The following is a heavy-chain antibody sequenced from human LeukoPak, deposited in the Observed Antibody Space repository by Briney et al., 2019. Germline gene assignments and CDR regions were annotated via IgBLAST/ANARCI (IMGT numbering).Heavy chain of an antibody. CDR2: IFTTGST. D-gene: IGHD3-3*01. V-gene: IGHV4-61*09. CDR3: ARERFLEWSPGGHWFDP. CDR1: GGSINGGSYY. J-gene: IGHJ5*02. Sequence: PSETLSLTCSVSGGSINGGSYYWSWIRQPAGKPLEWIGHIFTTGSTSYNPSLRTRVTISEDSSKDQFSLNLKSVTAADTAVYYCARERFLEWSPGGHWFDPWGQGTLVTVSS.